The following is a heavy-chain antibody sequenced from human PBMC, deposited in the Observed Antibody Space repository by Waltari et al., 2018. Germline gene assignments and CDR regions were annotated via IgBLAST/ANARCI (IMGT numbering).Heavy chain of an antibody. CDR2: ISWNSGSI. J-gene: IGHJ4*02. CDR3: AKAQIFGVVITHFDY. Sequence: EVQLVESGGGLVQPGRSLRLSCAASGFTFDDYAMHWVRQAPGKGLEWVSGISWNSGSIGYADSVKGRFTISRDNAKNSLYLQMNSLRAEDTALYYCAKAQIFGVVITHFDYWGQGTLVTVSS. CDR1: GFTFDDYA. V-gene: IGHV3-9*01. D-gene: IGHD3-3*01.